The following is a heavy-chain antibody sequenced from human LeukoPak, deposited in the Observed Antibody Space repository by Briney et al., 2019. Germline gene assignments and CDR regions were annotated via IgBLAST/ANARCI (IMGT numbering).Heavy chain of an antibody. V-gene: IGHV3-30-3*01. Sequence: GGSLRLSCAASGFTFSSYAMHWVRQAPGKWLEWVAVISYDGSNKYYADSVKGRFTISRDNSKNTLYLQMNSLRAEDTAVYYCAKDLEPAATYYYYGMDVWGQGTTVTVSS. CDR3: AKDLEPAATYYYYGMDV. CDR1: GFTFSSYA. CDR2: ISYDGSNK. J-gene: IGHJ6*02. D-gene: IGHD2-2*01.